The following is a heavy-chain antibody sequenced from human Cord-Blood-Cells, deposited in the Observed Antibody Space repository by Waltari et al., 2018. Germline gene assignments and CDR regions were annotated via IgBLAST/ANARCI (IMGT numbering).Heavy chain of an antibody. J-gene: IGHJ3*02. CDR2: IYTSGST. Sequence: QVQLQESGPGLVKPSETLSLTCTVSGGSISSYYWSWIRQPAGKGVEWIGRIYTSGSTHYNPSLKSRVTMSVDTSNNQCSLKLSSVTAADSAVYYCAREEDSSSTGDAFDIWGQGTMVTVSS. CDR1: GGSISSYY. CDR3: AREEDSSSTGDAFDI. V-gene: IGHV4-4*07. D-gene: IGHD6-6*01.